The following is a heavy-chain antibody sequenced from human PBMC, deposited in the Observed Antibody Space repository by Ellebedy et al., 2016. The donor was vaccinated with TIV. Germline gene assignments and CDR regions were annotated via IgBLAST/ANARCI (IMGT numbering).Heavy chain of an antibody. J-gene: IGHJ5*02. D-gene: IGHD2-15*01. CDR2: INYSGST. CDR3: ARAEREGYCSGGSCSTWFDP. CDR1: GGSIRRGGYY. Sequence: SETLSLTXTVSGGSIRRGGYYWSWIRQHPGKGLEWIGYINYSGSTYYNPSLKSRLKISVDTSKNQFSLRLSSVTAADTAVYYCARAEREGYCSGGSCSTWFDPWGQGTLVTVSS. V-gene: IGHV4-31*03.